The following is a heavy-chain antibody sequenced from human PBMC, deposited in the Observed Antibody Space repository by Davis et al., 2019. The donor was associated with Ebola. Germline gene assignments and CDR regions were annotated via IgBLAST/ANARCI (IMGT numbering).Heavy chain of an antibody. J-gene: IGHJ4*02. CDR3: ARGSDFWSGYYLAIDY. Sequence: GSLRLSCAVYGGSFGGYYWSWIRQPPGKGLEWIGEINHSGSTNYNPSLKSRVTISVDTSKNQFSLKLSSVTAADTAVYYCARGSDFWSGYYLAIDYWGQGTLVTVSS. CDR1: GGSFGGYY. CDR2: INHSGST. V-gene: IGHV4-34*01. D-gene: IGHD3-3*01.